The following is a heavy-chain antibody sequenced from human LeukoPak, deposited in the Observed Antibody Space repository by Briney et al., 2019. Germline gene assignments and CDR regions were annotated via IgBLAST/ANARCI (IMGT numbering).Heavy chain of an antibody. CDR2: LSGSGGNT. CDR1: GFTFSSYA. Sequence: GGSLRLSCEASGFTFSSYAMTWVRQAPGKGLEWVSALSGSGGNTYYADSVKGRFTISRDNSKNTLYLQMNSLRAEDTAVYYCAKEEVLLWFGATHYYYGMDVWGQGTTVTVSS. D-gene: IGHD3-10*01. CDR3: AKEEVLLWFGATHYYYGMDV. J-gene: IGHJ6*02. V-gene: IGHV3-23*01.